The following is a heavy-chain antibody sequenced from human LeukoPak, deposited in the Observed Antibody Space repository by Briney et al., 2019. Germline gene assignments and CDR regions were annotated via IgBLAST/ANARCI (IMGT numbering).Heavy chain of an antibody. CDR3: ASLRVGSSFGYQFYMDV. CDR2: ITHSGST. J-gene: IGHJ6*03. V-gene: IGHV4-34*01. D-gene: IGHD6-13*01. Sequence: SETLSLTCAVYGGSFSDDYWSWIRQPPGKGLEWIGEITHSGSTNYNPSLKSRVTISVDTSKKQFSLKLNSVTAADTAVYYCASLRVGSSFGYQFYMDVWGKGTTVTVSS. CDR1: GGSFSDDY.